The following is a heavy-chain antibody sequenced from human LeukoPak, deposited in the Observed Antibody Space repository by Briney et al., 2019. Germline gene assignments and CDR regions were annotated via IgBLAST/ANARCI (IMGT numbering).Heavy chain of an antibody. Sequence: GGSLRLSCAASGFTFSTYSMNWVRQAAGKGLEWVSSISSSGTFIYYADSLRGRFTISRDNAKKSLYLQMNSLRAEDTAVYYCVRGGYYGSGVDVWGKGTTVTVSS. D-gene: IGHD3-10*01. CDR1: GFTFSTYS. V-gene: IGHV3-21*01. CDR3: VRGGYYGSGVDV. CDR2: ISSSGTFI. J-gene: IGHJ6*04.